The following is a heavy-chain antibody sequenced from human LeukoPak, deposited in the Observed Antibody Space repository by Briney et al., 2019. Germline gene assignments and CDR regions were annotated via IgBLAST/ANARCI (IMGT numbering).Heavy chain of an antibody. D-gene: IGHD2-15*01. CDR1: GGSFSGYY. Sequence: PETLSLTCAVYGGSFSGYYWGWIRQPPGKGLEWIGEINHSGSTNYNPSLKSRVTISVDTSKNQFSLKLSSVTAADTAVYYCARGKTWTYCSGGSCSRYYYGMDVWGKGTTVTVSS. J-gene: IGHJ6*04. V-gene: IGHV4-34*01. CDR2: INHSGST. CDR3: ARGKTWTYCSGGSCSRYYYGMDV.